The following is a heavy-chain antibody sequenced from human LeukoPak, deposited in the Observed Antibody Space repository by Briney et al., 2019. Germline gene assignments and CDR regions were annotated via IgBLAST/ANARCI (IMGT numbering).Heavy chain of an antibody. CDR2: IYSGGAT. Sequence: GGSLRLSCAASGFTFSNAWMNWVRQAPGKGLEWVSFIYSGGATYYADSVRGRFTISRDSSKNTLYLQMNSLRVEDTAVYYCARVPGYSWGQGTLVTVSS. CDR3: ARVPGYS. D-gene: IGHD6-13*01. CDR1: GFTFSNAW. V-gene: IGHV3-53*01. J-gene: IGHJ4*02.